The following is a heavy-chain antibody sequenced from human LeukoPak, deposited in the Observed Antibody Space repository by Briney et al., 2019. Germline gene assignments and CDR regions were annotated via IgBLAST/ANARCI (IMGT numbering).Heavy chain of an antibody. CDR2: IYHSGST. V-gene: IGHV4-39*07. D-gene: IGHD3-22*01. Sequence: PSETLSLTCTVSGGSISSSSYYWGWIRQPPGKGLEWIGEIYHSGSTNYNPSLKSRVTISVDKSKNQFSLKLSSVTAADTAVYYCARGSAYYDSSGTPFDYWGQGTLVTVSS. CDR1: GGSISSSSYY. J-gene: IGHJ4*02. CDR3: ARGSAYYDSSGTPFDY.